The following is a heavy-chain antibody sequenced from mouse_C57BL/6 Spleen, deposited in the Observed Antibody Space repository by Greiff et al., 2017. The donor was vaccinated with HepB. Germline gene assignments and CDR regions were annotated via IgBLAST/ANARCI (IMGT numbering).Heavy chain of an antibody. J-gene: IGHJ1*03. CDR3: ARWGLGHDWYFDV. V-gene: IGHV1-61*01. Sequence: QVQLQQPGAELVRPGSSVKLSCKASGYTFTSYWMDWVKQRPGQGLEWIGNIYPSDSETHYNQKFKDKATLTVDKSSSTAYMQLSSLTSEDSAVYYCARWGLGHDWYFDVWGTGTTVTVSS. CDR1: GYTFTSYW. CDR2: IYPSDSET. D-gene: IGHD4-1*01.